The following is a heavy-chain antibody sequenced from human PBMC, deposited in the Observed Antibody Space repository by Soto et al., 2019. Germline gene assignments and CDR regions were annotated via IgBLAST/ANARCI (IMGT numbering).Heavy chain of an antibody. D-gene: IGHD6-6*01. CDR3: AKEKLYQAQIAAHRGMDV. Sequence: QVHLVESGGGVVQPGRSLRLSCAASGFTFSSFGMHWVRQAPGKGLEWVAVISYDGNNKYYADSVKGRFTISRDNSKHTLYLQMTSLRAEDTAVYFCAKEKLYQAQIAAHRGMDVWGQGTAVTVSS. CDR1: GFTFSSFG. CDR2: ISYDGNNK. V-gene: IGHV3-30*18. J-gene: IGHJ6*02.